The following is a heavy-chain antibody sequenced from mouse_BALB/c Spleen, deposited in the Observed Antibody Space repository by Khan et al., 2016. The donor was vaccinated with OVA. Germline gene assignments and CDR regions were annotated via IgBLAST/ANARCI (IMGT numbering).Heavy chain of an antibody. D-gene: IGHD1-1*01. J-gene: IGHJ2*01. Sequence: EVQLVESGPGLVKPSQSLSLTCTVTGYSITSDYAWNWTRQFPGNKLEWMGYISYSGNTKYNPSLKSRVSITRDTSKNQFFLQLNSVTIEDTATYYCARIYGGDFDYWGQGTTLTVSS. CDR2: ISYSGNT. CDR1: GYSITSDYA. V-gene: IGHV3-2*02. CDR3: ARIYGGDFDY.